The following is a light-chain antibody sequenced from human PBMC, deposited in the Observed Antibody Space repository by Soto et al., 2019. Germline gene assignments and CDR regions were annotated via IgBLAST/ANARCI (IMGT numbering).Light chain of an antibody. CDR3: GTWDTGLTTLV. Sequence: QSVLTQPPSVSAAPGQSVTMSCSGSRSNIGSSFVSWYQHSPGTAPKLVIYDNDQRPSGIPDRFSGSKSGTSATLDITGLQTGDEADYFCGTWDTGLTTLVFGGGTKLTVL. J-gene: IGLJ2*01. V-gene: IGLV1-51*01. CDR1: RSNIGSSF. CDR2: DND.